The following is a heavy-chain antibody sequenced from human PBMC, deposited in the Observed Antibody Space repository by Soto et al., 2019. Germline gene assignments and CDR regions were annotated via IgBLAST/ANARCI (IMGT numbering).Heavy chain of an antibody. D-gene: IGHD3-10*01. CDR2: ISYDGSNK. Sequence: GGSLRLSCAASGFTFSSYAMHWVRQAPGKGLEWVAVISYDGSNKYYADSVKGRFTISRDNSKNTLYLQMNSLRAEDTAVYYCAREPTMVRGVIIDYYYGMDVWGQGTTVTVSS. CDR3: AREPTMVRGVIIDYYYGMDV. CDR1: GFTFSSYA. V-gene: IGHV3-30-3*01. J-gene: IGHJ6*02.